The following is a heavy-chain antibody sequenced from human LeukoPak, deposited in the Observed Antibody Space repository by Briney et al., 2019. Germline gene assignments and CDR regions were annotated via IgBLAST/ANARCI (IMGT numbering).Heavy chain of an antibody. V-gene: IGHV3-53*01. J-gene: IGHJ4*02. CDR2: IYSGGST. D-gene: IGHD4/OR15-4a*01. CDR1: GFTVSDNF. Sequence: GGSLRLSCAVSGFTVSDNFMSWVRQAPGKGPEWVSIIYSGGSTYYADSVKGRFTISRDVPENTLFLQMNNLRAEDTAMYYCARDSYGDLDSWGQGTLVIVSS. CDR3: ARDSYGDLDS.